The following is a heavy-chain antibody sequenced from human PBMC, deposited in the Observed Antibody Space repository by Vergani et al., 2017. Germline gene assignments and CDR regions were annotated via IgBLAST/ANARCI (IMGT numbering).Heavy chain of an antibody. V-gene: IGHV4-59*01. CDR2: IYYSGST. CDR1: GGSISSYY. Sequence: QVQLQESGPGLVKPSETLSLTCTVSGGSISSYYWSWIRQPPGKGLEWIGYIYYSGSTNYNPSLKSRVTISVDTSKNQFSLKLGAVTAADTAVYYCARDSAAGTPGNWFDPWGQGTLVTVSS. CDR3: ARDSAAGTPGNWFDP. D-gene: IGHD6-13*01. J-gene: IGHJ5*02.